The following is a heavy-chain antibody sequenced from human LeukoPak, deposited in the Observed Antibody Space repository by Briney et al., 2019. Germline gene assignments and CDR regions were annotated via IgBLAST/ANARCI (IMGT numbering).Heavy chain of an antibody. J-gene: IGHJ3*02. CDR2: IKQDGSEK. CDR3: ARDRGGLTTVVTSGLAFDI. Sequence: GGSLRLSCAASGFTFSSYWMRWVRQAPGKGLEWVANIKQDGSEKYYVDSVKGRFTLSRDNAKHTLYLQMNSLRAEDTAVYYCARDRGGLTTVVTSGLAFDIWGQGTMVTVSS. D-gene: IGHD4-23*01. V-gene: IGHV3-7*01. CDR1: GFTFSSYW.